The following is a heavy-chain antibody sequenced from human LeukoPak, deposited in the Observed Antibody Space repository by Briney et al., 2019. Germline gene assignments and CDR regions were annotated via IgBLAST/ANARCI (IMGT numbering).Heavy chain of an antibody. V-gene: IGHV1-2*02. CDR3: ATYCGGACAPGGY. CDR2: INPKSGDT. Sequence: GASVKVSCKAFGYTFTDHYVHWVRQAPGQGLEWMGWINPKSGDTKYVQKLQGRLTMTRDTSLRTAYMELTRLRSDDTAVFYCATYCGGACAPGGYWGQGTLVTVSS. J-gene: IGHJ4*02. CDR1: GYTFTDHY. D-gene: IGHD2-21*01.